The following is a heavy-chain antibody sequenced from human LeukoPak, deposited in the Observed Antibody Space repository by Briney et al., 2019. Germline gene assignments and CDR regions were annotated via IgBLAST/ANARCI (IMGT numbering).Heavy chain of an antibody. J-gene: IGHJ4*02. CDR3: ARGTVGAPGFDY. D-gene: IGHD6-13*01. CDR1: GLMFNGYW. CDR2: INPAANKK. Sequence: GGSLRLSCAASGLMFNGYWMHWFRQVPGKGLVWVSEINPAANKKNYADSVWGRFTVSRDNAKDTVYLQMDRVSVGDTAVYYCARGTVGAPGFDYWGQGTLVSVSS. V-gene: IGHV3-74*01.